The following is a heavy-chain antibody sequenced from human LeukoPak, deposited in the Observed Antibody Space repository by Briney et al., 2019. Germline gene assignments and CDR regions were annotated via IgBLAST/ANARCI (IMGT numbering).Heavy chain of an antibody. CDR3: AKTHTSSWYSNDY. CDR2: ILSSGAGT. V-gene: IGHV3-23*01. Sequence: GGSLRLSCAASGFTFSTYAMTWVRQAPGKGPEWVSAILSSGAGTYYADSVKGRFTISRVNSKNTLYLQLNSLRVEDTAVYYCAKTHTSSWYSNDYWGQGTLVTVSS. J-gene: IGHJ4*02. D-gene: IGHD6-13*01. CDR1: GFTFSTYA.